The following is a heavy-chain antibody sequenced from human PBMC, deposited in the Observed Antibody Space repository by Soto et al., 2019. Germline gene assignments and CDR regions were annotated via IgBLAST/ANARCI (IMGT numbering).Heavy chain of an antibody. D-gene: IGHD3-9*01. V-gene: IGHV4-31*03. CDR2: IYYSGST. CDR3: ASRTWDYDILTGYYPDNWFDP. J-gene: IGHJ5*02. Sequence: SETLSLTCTVSGGSISSGGYYWSWIRQHPGKGLEWIGYIYYSGSTYYNPSLKSRVTISVDTSKNQFSLKLSSVTAADTALYFCASRTWDYDILTGYYPDNWFDPWGQGTLVTVSS. CDR1: GGSISSGGYY.